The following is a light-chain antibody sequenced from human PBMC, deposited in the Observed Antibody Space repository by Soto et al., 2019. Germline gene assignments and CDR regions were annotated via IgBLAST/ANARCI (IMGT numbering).Light chain of an antibody. CDR3: QQSYNTPRT. CDR1: QSIMSH. Sequence: DIQMTQSPSSLSASVGDRVTITCRASQSIMSHLNWYQHKSGKAPKLLIYAASSLHSGVPSRFSGSGSGTDFTLTISSPQAQDFATYYCQQSYNTPRTFGQGTKVEIK. CDR2: AAS. V-gene: IGKV1-39*01. J-gene: IGKJ1*01.